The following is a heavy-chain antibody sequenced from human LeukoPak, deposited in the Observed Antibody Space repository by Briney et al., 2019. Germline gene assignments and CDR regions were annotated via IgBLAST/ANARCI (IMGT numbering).Heavy chain of an antibody. CDR2: ISYDGGNK. J-gene: IGHJ4*02. V-gene: IGHV3-30*18. D-gene: IGHD2-21*01. Sequence: PGTSLTLACTASAFTFTNYAIHWVRRAPGKVLEWLAVISYDGGNKYYADSVKGRFTISRDNSKNTLSLQMNGLKADATAVYYCAKDWAEGYCGGDCYPGYWGQGTLVTVSS. CDR3: AKDWAEGYCGGDCYPGY. CDR1: AFTFTNYA.